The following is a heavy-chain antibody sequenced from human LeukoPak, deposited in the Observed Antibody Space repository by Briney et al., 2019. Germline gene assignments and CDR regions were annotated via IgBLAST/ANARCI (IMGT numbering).Heavy chain of an antibody. Sequence: ASVKVSCKASGYTFTSYAMNWVRQAPGQGLEWLGWINTNTGNPTYAQGFTGRFVFSLDTSVSTAYLQISSLKAEDTAVYYCAREAHHSSSWHPNTNYYYYMDVWGKGTTVTISS. CDR3: AREAHHSSSWHPNTNYYYYMDV. CDR1: GYTFTSYA. D-gene: IGHD6-13*01. V-gene: IGHV7-4-1*02. CDR2: INTNTGNP. J-gene: IGHJ6*03.